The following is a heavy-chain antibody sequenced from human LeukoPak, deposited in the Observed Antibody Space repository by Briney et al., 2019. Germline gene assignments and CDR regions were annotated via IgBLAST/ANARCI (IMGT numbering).Heavy chain of an antibody. Sequence: GGSLRLSCAASGLTFSSYWMSWVRQAPGKGLECVSVIFSGGNTKYADSVKGRFTISRDKSKNTLFLQMNSLRVEDTAIYYCARLHYFDNSDYWGQGTLVTVSS. CDR2: IFSGGNT. V-gene: IGHV3-53*01. D-gene: IGHD3-22*01. CDR1: GLTFSSYW. J-gene: IGHJ4*02. CDR3: ARLHYFDNSDY.